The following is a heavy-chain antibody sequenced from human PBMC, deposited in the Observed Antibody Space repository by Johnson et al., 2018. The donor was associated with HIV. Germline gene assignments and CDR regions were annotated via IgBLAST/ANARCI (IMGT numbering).Heavy chain of an antibody. CDR2: IWYDGSNK. V-gene: IGHV3-33*06. Sequence: QVQLVESGGGVVQPGRSLRLSSSASGFTFSSSGMHWVRQAPGKGLEWVAVIWYDGSNKYYADSVKGRFTISRDNSKNTLYLQMNSLRAEDTAVYYCAKDFGYPRPRDAFDIWGQGTMVTVSS. J-gene: IGHJ3*02. D-gene: IGHD5-12*01. CDR1: GFTFSSSG. CDR3: AKDFGYPRPRDAFDI.